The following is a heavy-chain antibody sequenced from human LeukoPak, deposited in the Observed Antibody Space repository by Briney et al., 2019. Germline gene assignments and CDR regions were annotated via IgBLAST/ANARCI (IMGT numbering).Heavy chain of an antibody. CDR3: ARVGVAAKSSRYFDY. CDR1: GGSISSGDYY. CDR2: IHNSGST. Sequence: SQTLSLTCTVSGGSISSGDYYWSWIRQHPGKGLEWIWYIHNSGSTYYNPSLKSRITISVDTSKKQFSLKLSSVTAADTAVYYCARVGVAAKSSRYFDYWGQGTLVTVSS. J-gene: IGHJ4*02. D-gene: IGHD2-15*01. V-gene: IGHV4-31*03.